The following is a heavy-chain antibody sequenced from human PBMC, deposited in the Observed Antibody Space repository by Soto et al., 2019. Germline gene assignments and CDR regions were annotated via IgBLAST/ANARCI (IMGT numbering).Heavy chain of an antibody. CDR1: GFTFSSYS. CDR2: ISSSSSYI. J-gene: IGHJ6*02. V-gene: IGHV3-21*01. Sequence: KAGGSLRLSCAASGFTFSSYSMNWVRQAPGKGLEWVSSISSSSSYIYYADSVKGRFTISRDNAKNSLYLQMNSLRAEDTAVYYCATDHYDFSAMDVWGQGTTVTVSS. D-gene: IGHD3-3*01. CDR3: ATDHYDFSAMDV.